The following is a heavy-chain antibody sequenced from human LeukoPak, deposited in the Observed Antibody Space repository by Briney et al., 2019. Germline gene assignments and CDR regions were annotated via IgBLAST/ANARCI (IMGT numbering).Heavy chain of an antibody. CDR1: GDSVSSNSVT. V-gene: IGHV6-1*01. CDR2: TYYRSTWYN. D-gene: IGHD3-3*01. CDR3: AKTDRKTIFGVVIDN. Sequence: SQTLSLTCAISGDSVSSNSVTWNWIRQSPSRGLEWLGRTYYRSTWYNDYAVSVRGRITVNPDTSKNQFSLHLNSVTPEDTAVYYCAKTDRKTIFGVVIDNWGQGTLVTVSS. J-gene: IGHJ4*02.